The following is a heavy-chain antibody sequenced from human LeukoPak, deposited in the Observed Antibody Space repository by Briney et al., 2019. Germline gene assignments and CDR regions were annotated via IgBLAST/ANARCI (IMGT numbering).Heavy chain of an antibody. CDR2: IWYDGSNK. CDR3: AREFAGTTPCMDV. V-gene: IGHV3-33*01. Sequence: PGGSLRLSCAASGFTFSSYGMHWVRQAPGKGLEWVAVIWYDGSNKYYADSVKGRFTISRDNSKNTLYLQMNSLRAEDTAVYYCAREFAGTTPCMDVWGQGTTVTVSS. CDR1: GFTFSSYG. D-gene: IGHD1-1*01. J-gene: IGHJ6*02.